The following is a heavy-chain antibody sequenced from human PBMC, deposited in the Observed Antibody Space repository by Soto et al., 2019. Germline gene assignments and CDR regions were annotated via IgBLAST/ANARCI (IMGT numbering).Heavy chain of an antibody. CDR1: GFTFTSSA. D-gene: IGHD3-22*01. V-gene: IGHV1-58*01. J-gene: IGHJ1*01. Sequence: QMQLVQSGPEVKKPGTSVKVSCKASGFTFTSSAVQWVRQARGQRLEWIGWIVVGSGNTNYAQKFQERVTITRDMSTSTAYMELSSLRSEDTAVYYCAADPYYYDSSGWSEDLQHWGQGTLVTVSS. CDR3: AADPYYYDSSGWSEDLQH. CDR2: IVVGSGNT.